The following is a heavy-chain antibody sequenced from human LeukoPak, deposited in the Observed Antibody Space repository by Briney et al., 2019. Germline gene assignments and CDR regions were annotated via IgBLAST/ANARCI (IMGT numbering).Heavy chain of an antibody. CDR3: AELGITMIGGV. CDR1: GFTMSSYS. J-gene: IGHJ6*04. D-gene: IGHD3-10*02. CDR2: ISESSDTI. Sequence: GGSPRLSCAVSGFTMSSYSMNWVRQAPGKGLEWVSYISESSDTIYYADSVKGRFTISRDNAKNSLYLQMNSLRAEDTAVYYCAELGITMIGGVWGKGTTVTISS. V-gene: IGHV3-48*04.